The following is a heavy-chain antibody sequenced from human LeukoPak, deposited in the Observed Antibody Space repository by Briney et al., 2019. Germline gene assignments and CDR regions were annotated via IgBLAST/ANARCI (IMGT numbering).Heavy chain of an antibody. CDR1: GLTFSSYW. Sequence: PGGSLRLSCAASGLTFSSYWMSWVRQAPGKGLEWVANIKQDGSEKYYVDSVKGRFTISRDNAKNSLYLQMNSLRAEDTAAYYCAKGTYDSRGHFDYWGQGTLVSVSS. V-gene: IGHV3-7*05. D-gene: IGHD3-22*01. J-gene: IGHJ4*02. CDR2: IKQDGSEK. CDR3: AKGTYDSRGHFDY.